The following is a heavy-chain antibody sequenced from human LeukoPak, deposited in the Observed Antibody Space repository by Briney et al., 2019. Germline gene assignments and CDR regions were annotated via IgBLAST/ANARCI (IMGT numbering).Heavy chain of an antibody. CDR2: IRYDGSNK. J-gene: IGHJ4*02. D-gene: IGHD1-26*01. Sequence: PGGSLRLSCAASGFTFSSYGMRWVRQAPGKGLEWVAFIRYDGSNKYYADSVKGRFTISRDNAKNTLYLQMNSLRAEDTAVYYCAKDINKVGYCLSYFAYWGQGTLATVSS. CDR1: GFTFSSYG. CDR3: AKDINKVGYCLSYFAY. V-gene: IGHV3-30*02.